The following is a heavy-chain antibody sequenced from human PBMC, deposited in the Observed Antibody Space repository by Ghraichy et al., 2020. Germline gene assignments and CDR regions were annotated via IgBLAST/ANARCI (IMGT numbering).Heavy chain of an antibody. V-gene: IGHV3-7*01. D-gene: IGHD3-16*01. CDR1: GFTFSSYW. CDR3: ARVVGDIAFDI. CDR2: IKQDGSEK. J-gene: IGHJ3*02. Sequence: GESLNISCAASGFTFSSYWMSWVRQAPGKGLEWMANIKQDGSEKYYVDSVKGRFTISRDNAKNSLYLQMNSLRAEDTAVYYCARVVGDIAFDIWGQGTMVTVSS.